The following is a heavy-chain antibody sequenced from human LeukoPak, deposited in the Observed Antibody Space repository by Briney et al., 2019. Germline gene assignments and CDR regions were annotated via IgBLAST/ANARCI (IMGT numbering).Heavy chain of an antibody. V-gene: IGHV4-4*07. CDR3: ARDLRFGEKKHNYMDV. J-gene: IGHJ6*03. Sequence: SETLSLTCTVPGGSISSYYWSWIRQPAGKGLEWIGRIYTSGSTNYNPSLKSRVTMSVDTSKNQFSLKLSSVTAADTAVEYCARDLRFGEKKHNYMDVWGKGTTVTISS. CDR2: IYTSGST. CDR1: GGSISSYY. D-gene: IGHD3-10*01.